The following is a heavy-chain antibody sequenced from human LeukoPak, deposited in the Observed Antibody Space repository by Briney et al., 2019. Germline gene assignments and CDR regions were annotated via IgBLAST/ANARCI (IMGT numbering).Heavy chain of an antibody. CDR2: ISAYNGNT. J-gene: IGHJ4*02. CDR1: GYTFTSYG. D-gene: IGHD6-13*01. Sequence: ASVKVSCKASGYTFTSYGISWVRKAPGQGLEWMGWISAYNGNTNYAQTLQGRVTMTTDTSTSTAYMELRSLRSDDTAVYYCARFSSSEILSDYWGQGTLVTVSS. V-gene: IGHV1-18*01. CDR3: ARFSSSEILSDY.